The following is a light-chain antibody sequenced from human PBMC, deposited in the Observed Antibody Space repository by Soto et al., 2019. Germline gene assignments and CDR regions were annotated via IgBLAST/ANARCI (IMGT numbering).Light chain of an antibody. Sequence: DIQMTQSPSSLSASVGDSVTITCRASQGIRNFLAWYQQKPGKVPKLLIYEASTLQSGVPSRFSGSGSGTDFTLTISSLQPEDVATYYCQRYNGLPETFGQGTKVEIK. CDR1: QGIRNF. J-gene: IGKJ1*01. CDR2: EAS. CDR3: QRYNGLPET. V-gene: IGKV1-27*01.